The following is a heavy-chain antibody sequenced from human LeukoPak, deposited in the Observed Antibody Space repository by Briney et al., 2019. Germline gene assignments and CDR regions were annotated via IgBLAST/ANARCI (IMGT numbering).Heavy chain of an antibody. J-gene: IGHJ4*02. CDR2: IKEDGSEK. CDR1: GFTFRSYW. Sequence: GGSLRLTCAASGFTFRSYWMSWFRQAPGKGLEWVANIKEDGSEKSYVDSVKGRFTISRDNAKNLLYLQMNSLRAEETAVYYCARVLVGALDYWGQGTLVTVSS. V-gene: IGHV3-7*03. D-gene: IGHD1-26*01. CDR3: ARVLVGALDY.